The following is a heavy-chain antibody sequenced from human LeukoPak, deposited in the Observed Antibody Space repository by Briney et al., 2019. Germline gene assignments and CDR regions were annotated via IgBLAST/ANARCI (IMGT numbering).Heavy chain of an antibody. CDR3: AKDRKSSGWFFDY. V-gene: IGHV3-30*18. CDR2: ISYDGSNK. D-gene: IGHD6-19*01. Sequence: GRSLRLSCAASGFTFSSYGMHWVRQAPGEGLEWVAVISYDGSNKYYADSVKGRFTISRDNSKNTLYLQMNSLRAEDTAVYYCAKDRKSSGWFFDYWGQGTLVTVSS. J-gene: IGHJ4*02. CDR1: GFTFSSYG.